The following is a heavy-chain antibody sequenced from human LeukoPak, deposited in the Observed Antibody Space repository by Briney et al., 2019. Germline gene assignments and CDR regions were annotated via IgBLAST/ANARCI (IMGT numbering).Heavy chain of an antibody. CDR2: IDEDGGEK. D-gene: IGHD5-24*01. V-gene: IGHV3-7*01. CDR3: APEPSDDVES. CDR1: GITFRRPW. Sequence: GGSLRLSCAASGITFRRPWMSWVRQAPGKGLEWVANIDEDGGEKNYVDSVKGRFTISRDNAKNSWYLQMNSLRTEDTAMYYCAPEPSDDVESWGQGILVTVSS. J-gene: IGHJ4*02.